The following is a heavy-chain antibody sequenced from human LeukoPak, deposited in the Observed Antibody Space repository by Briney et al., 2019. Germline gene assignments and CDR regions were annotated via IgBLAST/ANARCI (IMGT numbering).Heavy chain of an antibody. Sequence: GGSLRLSCAASGFTFSSYSMNWVRQAPGKGLEWVSSISSSSSYIYYADSVKGRFTISRDNAKNSLYLQMNSLRAEDTAVYYRARVPGGYCSGGSCYPPWGQGTLVTVSS. CDR3: ARVPGGYCSGGSCYPP. CDR2: ISSSSSYI. D-gene: IGHD2-15*01. V-gene: IGHV3-21*01. J-gene: IGHJ5*02. CDR1: GFTFSSYS.